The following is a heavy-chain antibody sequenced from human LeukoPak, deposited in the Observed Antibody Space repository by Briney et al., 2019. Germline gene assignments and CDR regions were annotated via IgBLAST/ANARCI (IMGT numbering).Heavy chain of an antibody. CDR3: ARGVRRAGGVYYYYYMDV. D-gene: IGHD6-13*01. J-gene: IGHJ6*03. Sequence: ASVKVSCKSSGYTFTSYDINWVRQATGQGLEWMGWMNPNSGNTGYAKKFQGSVTMTRNTSISTAYMELSSLRSEDTAVYYCARGVRRAGGVYYYYYMDVWGKGTTVTVSS. CDR2: MNPNSGNT. V-gene: IGHV1-8*01. CDR1: GYTFTSYD.